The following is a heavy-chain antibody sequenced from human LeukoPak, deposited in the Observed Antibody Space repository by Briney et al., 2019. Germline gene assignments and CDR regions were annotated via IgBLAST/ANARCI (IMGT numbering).Heavy chain of an antibody. CDR1: GFTFTNAW. J-gene: IGHJ4*02. V-gene: IGHV3-15*01. Sequence: GGSLRLSCAASGFTFTNAWMSWVRQAPGEGLEWVGRIKSKSNGGTTDYAAPVKGRFTISRDDSKNTLYLQMNSLKIEDTAVYYCATYRFNYDISGTDYWGQGTLVTVSS. CDR2: IKSKSNGGTT. D-gene: IGHD3-22*01. CDR3: ATYRFNYDISGTDY.